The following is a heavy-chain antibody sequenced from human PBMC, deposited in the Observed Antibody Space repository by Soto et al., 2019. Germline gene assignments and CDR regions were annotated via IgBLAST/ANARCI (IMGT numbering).Heavy chain of an antibody. V-gene: IGHV4-61*01. Sequence: QVQLQESGPGLVKPSETLSLTCTVSGGSVSSGSYYWSWIRQPPGKGLEWIGYIYYSGSTNYNPSLKSRVTISVDTSKNQFSLKLSSVTAADTAVYYCARSQRFLEWSLVSFDYWGQGTLVTVSS. CDR3: ARSQRFLEWSLVSFDY. CDR2: IYYSGST. CDR1: GGSVSSGSYY. J-gene: IGHJ4*02. D-gene: IGHD3-3*01.